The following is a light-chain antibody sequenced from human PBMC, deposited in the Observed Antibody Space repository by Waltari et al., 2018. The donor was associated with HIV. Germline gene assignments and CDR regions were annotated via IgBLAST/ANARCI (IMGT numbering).Light chain of an antibody. Sequence: SFELTQPPSVSVSTGQTARNTWPGDALAKQYTYWYKKKPGQAPVVVIYKDTERPSGTTVTLTISAVQAEDEADYYCQSADTSGTRVFASGTKVTVL. CDR1: ALAKQY. CDR2: KDT. CDR3: QSADTSGTRV. J-gene: IGLJ1*01. V-gene: IGLV3-25*03.